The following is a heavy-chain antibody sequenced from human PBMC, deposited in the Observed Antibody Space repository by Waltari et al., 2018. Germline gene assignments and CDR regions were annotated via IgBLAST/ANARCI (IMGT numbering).Heavy chain of an antibody. CDR1: GGSISSSSYY. V-gene: IGHV4-39*07. D-gene: IGHD6-6*01. Sequence: QLQLQESGPGLVKPSETLSLTCTVSGGSISSSSYYWGWIRTPPGKGLEWIGSIYYSGSTYYNPSLKSRVTISVDTSKNQFSLKLSSVTAADTAVYYCARDPREPRLAIGWFDPWGQGTLVTVSS. CDR2: IYYSGST. J-gene: IGHJ5*02. CDR3: ARDPREPRLAIGWFDP.